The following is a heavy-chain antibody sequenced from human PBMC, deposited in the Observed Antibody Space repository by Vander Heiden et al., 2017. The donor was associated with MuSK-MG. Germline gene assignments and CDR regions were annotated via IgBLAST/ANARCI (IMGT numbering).Heavy chain of an antibody. D-gene: IGHD2-8*01. CDR2: ISAYNGNT. J-gene: IGHJ5*02. Sequence: QVQLVQSGAEVKKPGASVKVSCKASGYTFTSYGISWVRQAPGQGLEWMGWISAYNGNTNYAQKIQGRVTMTTDTSTSTAYMGLRSLRAEDTAVYYCAREYCTNGVCLDKYNWFDPWGQGTLVTVSS. CDR1: GYTFTSYG. V-gene: IGHV1-18*01. CDR3: AREYCTNGVCLDKYNWFDP.